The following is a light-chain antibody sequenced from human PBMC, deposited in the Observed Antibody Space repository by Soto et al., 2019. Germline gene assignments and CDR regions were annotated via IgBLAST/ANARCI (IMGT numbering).Light chain of an antibody. J-gene: IGLJ2*01. CDR3: SSYTISSVV. Sequence: QSVLTQPASVSGSPGQSITISCTGTSSDVGAYNYVSWYQQHPGKAPKLMIYDVSNRPSGVSNRFSGSKSDNTASLTISGLQAEDEANYYCSSYTISSVVFGGGTKVTVL. CDR2: DVS. CDR1: SSDVGAYNY. V-gene: IGLV2-14*01.